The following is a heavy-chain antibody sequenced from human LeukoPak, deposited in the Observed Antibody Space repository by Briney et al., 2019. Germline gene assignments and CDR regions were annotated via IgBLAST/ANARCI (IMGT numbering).Heavy chain of an antibody. Sequence: GGSLRLSCSASGFTFSSYAMHWVRQAPGKGLEYVPAISSNGGSTYYADSVKGRFTISRDNSKNTLYLQMSSLRADDTAVYYCVKGDTAMVRNWFDPWGQGTLVTVSS. J-gene: IGHJ5*02. D-gene: IGHD5-18*01. CDR1: GFTFSSYA. CDR2: ISSNGGST. V-gene: IGHV3-64D*06. CDR3: VKGDTAMVRNWFDP.